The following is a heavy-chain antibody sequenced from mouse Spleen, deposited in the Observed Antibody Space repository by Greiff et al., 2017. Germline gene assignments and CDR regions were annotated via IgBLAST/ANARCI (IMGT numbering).Heavy chain of an antibody. CDR1: GYTFTSYW. CDR2: IDPSDSET. D-gene: IGHD3-1*01. V-gene: IGHV1-52*01. J-gene: IGHJ2*01. Sequence: QVQLQQSGAELVRPGSSVKLSCKASGYTFTSYWMHWVKQRPIQGLEWIGNIDPSDSETHYNQKFKDKATLTVDKSSSTAYMQLSSLTSEDSAVYYCATARATSYFDYWGQGTTLTVSS. CDR3: ATARATSYFDY.